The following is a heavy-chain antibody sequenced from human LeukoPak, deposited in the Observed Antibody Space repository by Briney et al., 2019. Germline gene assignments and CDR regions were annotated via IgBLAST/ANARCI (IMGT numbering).Heavy chain of an antibody. D-gene: IGHD3-22*01. J-gene: IGHJ4*02. CDR1: GGSFSGYY. CDR3: ARGTRDYYDSSAYFDY. CDR2: INHSGST. Sequence: PSETLSLTCAVYGGSFSGYYWSWIRHPPGKGLEWIGEINHSGSTNYNPSLKSRVTISVDTSRNQFSLKLSSVTAADTAVYYCARGTRDYYDSSAYFDYWGQGTLVTVSS. V-gene: IGHV4-34*01.